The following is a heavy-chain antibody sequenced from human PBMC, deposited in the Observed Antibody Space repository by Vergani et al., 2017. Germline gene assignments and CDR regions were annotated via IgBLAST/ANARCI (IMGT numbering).Heavy chain of an antibody. V-gene: IGHV4-59*01. J-gene: IGHJ5*02. D-gene: IGHD3-3*01. CDR1: GGPISSYY. CDR3: ARVYDFWSGRKPYHWFDP. CDR2: IYYSGSN. Sequence: QVQLQESGPGLVKPSETLSLTCTVSGGPISSYYWSWIRQPPGKGLEWIGYIYYSGSNNSNPSLKSRVTIPVETSKNQFPLTMSSVTAADKPVYYCARVYDFWSGRKPYHWFDPWGQGTLVTVSS.